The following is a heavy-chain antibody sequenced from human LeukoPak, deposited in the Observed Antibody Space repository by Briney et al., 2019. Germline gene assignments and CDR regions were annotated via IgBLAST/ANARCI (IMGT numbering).Heavy chain of an antibody. CDR1: GDSISNYY. Sequence: SETLSLTCTVSGDSISNYYWSWIRQPPGRGLEWIGYIHTSGSTNYNPSLKSRVTISVDTSRNQFSLKLSSVTVADTAVYYCARRRLLVVGGGCCWFDPWGQGTLVTDPS. V-gene: IGHV4-4*09. CDR2: IHTSGST. D-gene: IGHD2-21*01. J-gene: IGHJ5*02. CDR3: ARRRLLVVGGGCCWFDP.